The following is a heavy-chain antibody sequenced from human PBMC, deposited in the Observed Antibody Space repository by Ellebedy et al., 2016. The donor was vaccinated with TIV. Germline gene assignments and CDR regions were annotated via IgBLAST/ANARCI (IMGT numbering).Heavy chain of an antibody. CDR1: GFTFSSYA. J-gene: IGHJ4*02. CDR3: ATDYYYDSSGLSMG. D-gene: IGHD3-22*01. Sequence: GRSLRLSXAASGFTFSSYAMSWVRQAPGKGLEWVSAISGSGGSTYYADSVKGRFTISRDNSKNTLYLQMNSLRAEDTAVYYCATDYYYDSSGLSMGWGQGTLVTVSS. V-gene: IGHV3-23*01. CDR2: ISGSGGST.